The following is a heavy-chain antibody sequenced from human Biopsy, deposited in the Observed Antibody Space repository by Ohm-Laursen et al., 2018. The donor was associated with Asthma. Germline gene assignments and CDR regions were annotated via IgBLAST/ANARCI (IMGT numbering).Heavy chain of an antibody. CDR3: ARKAGSCISRTCYSLDF. CDR1: GGTFNTYV. CDR2: INSVFGTT. V-gene: IGHV1-69*13. J-gene: IGHJ4*02. Sequence: GASVKVSCKSLGGTFNTYVIGWVRQAPGQGLEWMGGINSVFGTTTYPQKFQERVTITADDSTSTVYMELSSLRSEDTAVYYCARKAGSCISRTCYSLDFWGQGTLVTVSS. D-gene: IGHD2-2*01.